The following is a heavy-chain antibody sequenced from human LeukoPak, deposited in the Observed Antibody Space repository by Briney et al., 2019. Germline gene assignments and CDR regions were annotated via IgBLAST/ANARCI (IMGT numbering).Heavy chain of an antibody. V-gene: IGHV3-23*01. D-gene: IGHD1-26*01. CDR1: GFTFSNYA. CDR3: AREEWSYYGSFDY. J-gene: IGHJ4*02. CDR2: ISGSGGST. Sequence: GGSLRLSCAASGFTFSNYAMSWVRQAPGKGLEWVSAISGSGGSTYYADSVKGRFTISRDNSKNTLYLQMNSLRAEDTAVYYCAREEWSYYGSFDYWGQGTLVTVSS.